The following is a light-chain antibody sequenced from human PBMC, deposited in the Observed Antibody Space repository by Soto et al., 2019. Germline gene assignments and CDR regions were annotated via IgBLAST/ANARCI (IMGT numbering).Light chain of an antibody. Sequence: QSALTQPASVSGSPGQSITISCTGTSSDIGGYNYVSWYQQHPGKAPKLRIYEVNNRPSGVSNRFSGSKSGNTASLTISGLQAEDGADYYCSSYTSSSTLWVLGGGTKRPV. V-gene: IGLV2-14*01. CDR1: SSDIGGYNY. J-gene: IGLJ3*02. CDR2: EVN. CDR3: SSYTSSSTLWV.